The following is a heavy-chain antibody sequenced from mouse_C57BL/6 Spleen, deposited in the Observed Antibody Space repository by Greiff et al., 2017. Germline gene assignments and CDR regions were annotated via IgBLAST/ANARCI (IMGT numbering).Heavy chain of an antibody. J-gene: IGHJ3*01. CDR1: GYSFTDYN. CDR2: INPNYGTT. CDR3: ASDYYGSSTWFAY. D-gene: IGHD1-1*01. Sequence: VQLQQSGPELVKPGASVKISCKASGYSFTDYNMNWVKQSNGQSLEWIGVINPNYGTTSYNQKFKGKATLTVDQSSSTAYMQLNSLTSEDSAVYDCASDYYGSSTWFAYWGQGTLVTVSA. V-gene: IGHV1-39*01.